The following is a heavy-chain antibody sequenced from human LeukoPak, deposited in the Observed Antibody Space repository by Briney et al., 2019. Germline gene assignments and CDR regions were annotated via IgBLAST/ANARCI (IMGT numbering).Heavy chain of an antibody. D-gene: IGHD6-13*01. CDR1: GFTFSDYY. V-gene: IGHV3-11*01. Sequence: GGSLRLSCAASGFTFSDYYMSWIRQAPGKGLEWVSYISSSGSTIDYADSVKGRFTISRDNAKNSLYLQMNSLRAEDTAVYYCARDFYSSSWRDAFDIWGQGTMVTVSS. CDR3: ARDFYSSSWRDAFDI. J-gene: IGHJ3*02. CDR2: ISSSGSTI.